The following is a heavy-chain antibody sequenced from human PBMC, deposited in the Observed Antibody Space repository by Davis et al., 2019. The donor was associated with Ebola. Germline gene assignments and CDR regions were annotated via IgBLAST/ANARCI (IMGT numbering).Heavy chain of an antibody. CDR3: AKDSHTYDYVWGSYFDN. CDR2: TWYDGSNK. D-gene: IGHD3-16*01. V-gene: IGHV3-30*02. Sequence: PGGSLRLSCAASGFTFSSYGMHWVRQAPGKGLEWMAVTWYDGSNKYYADSVKGRFTISRDNSKNTLYLQMNSLRAEDTAVYYCAKDSHTYDYVWGSYFDNWGQGTLVTVSS. J-gene: IGHJ4*02. CDR1: GFTFSSYG.